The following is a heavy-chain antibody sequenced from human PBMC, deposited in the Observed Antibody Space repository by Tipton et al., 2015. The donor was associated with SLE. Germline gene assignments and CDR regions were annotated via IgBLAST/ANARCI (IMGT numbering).Heavy chain of an antibody. CDR3: ARGVAYYYDSGAFDI. J-gene: IGHJ3*02. CDR1: RGSFSGYH. V-gene: IGHV4-34*01. CDR2: INYSGST. D-gene: IGHD3-22*01. Sequence: TLSLTCTIYRGSFSGYHWSWIRQPPGKGLEWIGEINYSGSTNYNPPLESRVTISIGTSKNQLSLKLSSVTAADTAVYYCARGVAYYYDSGAFDIWGQGTMVTVSS.